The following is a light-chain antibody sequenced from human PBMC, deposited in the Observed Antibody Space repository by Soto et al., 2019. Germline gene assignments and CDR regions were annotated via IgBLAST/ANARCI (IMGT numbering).Light chain of an antibody. J-gene: IGKJ5*01. V-gene: IGKV1D-8*03. CDR3: QQLDSMPIT. CDR1: QGISSY. CDR2: AAS. Sequence: VIWMTHSPSLLSASTGDRVTISCRISQGISSYLAWYQQKPGKAPELLIYAASTLQSGVPSRFSGSGSGTDFVLTISSLQPEDSATYYCQQLDSMPITFGQGTRLEI.